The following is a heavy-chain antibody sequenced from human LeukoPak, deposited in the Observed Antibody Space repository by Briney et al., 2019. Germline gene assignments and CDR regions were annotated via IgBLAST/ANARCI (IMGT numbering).Heavy chain of an antibody. D-gene: IGHD3-22*01. J-gene: IGHJ5*02. CDR2: IYPGDSDT. Sequence: GESLKISCKGSGYSFTSYWIGWVRQMPGKGLEWMGIIYPGDSDTRYSPSFQGQVTISADKSISTAYLQWSSLKASDIAMYYCARHPYYYDSSGYYEDINWFDPWGQGTLVTVSS. CDR1: GYSFTSYW. CDR3: ARHPYYYDSSGYYEDINWFDP. V-gene: IGHV5-51*01.